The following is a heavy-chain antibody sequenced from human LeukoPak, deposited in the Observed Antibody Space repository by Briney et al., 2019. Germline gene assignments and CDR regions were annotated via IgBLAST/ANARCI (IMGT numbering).Heavy chain of an antibody. J-gene: IGHJ4*02. D-gene: IGHD3/OR15-3a*01. Sequence: GGSLRLSCATSGFIFSGYYMSWIRQAPGKGLEWVSYISGSGNDISYAASVKGRFTISRDNAKGSLYLQMNSLRAADTAVYYCGTHAGRTGSGDWGQGTLVTVSS. V-gene: IGHV3-11*01. CDR3: GTHAGRTGSGD. CDR2: ISGSGNDI. CDR1: GFIFSGYY.